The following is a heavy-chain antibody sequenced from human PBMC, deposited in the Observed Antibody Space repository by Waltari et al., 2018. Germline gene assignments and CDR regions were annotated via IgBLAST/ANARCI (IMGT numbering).Heavy chain of an antibody. Sequence: QVQLQQWGAGLLKPSETLSLTCAVYGGSFSGYYWSWIRQPPGKGLEWIGEINHSGSTNYDPSLKSRVPISVGTSKNQFSLKLSSVTAADTAVYYCARGETVLQPWLRGGREGPFDYWGQGTLVTVSS. CDR2: INHSGST. CDR3: ARGETVLQPWLRGGREGPFDY. CDR1: GGSFSGYY. J-gene: IGHJ4*02. V-gene: IGHV4-34*01. D-gene: IGHD5-12*01.